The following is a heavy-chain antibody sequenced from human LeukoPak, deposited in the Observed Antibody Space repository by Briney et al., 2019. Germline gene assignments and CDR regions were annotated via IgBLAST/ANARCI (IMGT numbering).Heavy chain of an antibody. CDR1: GFTFSSYS. CDR3: AREVSHCSSTSCSSGDY. CDR2: ISSSSTI. D-gene: IGHD2-2*01. J-gene: IGHJ4*02. Sequence: PGGSLRLSXAASGFTFSSYSMNWVRQAPGKGLEWVSYISSSSTIYYADSVKGRFTISRDNAKNSLYLQMNSLRAEDTAVYYCAREVSHCSSTSCSSGDYWGQGTLVTVSS. V-gene: IGHV3-48*01.